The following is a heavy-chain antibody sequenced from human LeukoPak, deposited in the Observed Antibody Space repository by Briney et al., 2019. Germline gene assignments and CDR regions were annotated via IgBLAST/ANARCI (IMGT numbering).Heavy chain of an antibody. J-gene: IGHJ3*02. CDR1: GYTLTGYY. V-gene: IGHV1-2*06. Sequence: ASVKVSCKASGYTLTGYYMHWVRQAPGQGLEWMGRINPNSGGTNNAQKFQGRVTMTRDTSISTAYMELSRLRSDDTAVYYCARYYDSSGYLIDDAFDIWGQGTMVTVSS. CDR2: INPNSGGT. CDR3: ARYYDSSGYLIDDAFDI. D-gene: IGHD3-22*01.